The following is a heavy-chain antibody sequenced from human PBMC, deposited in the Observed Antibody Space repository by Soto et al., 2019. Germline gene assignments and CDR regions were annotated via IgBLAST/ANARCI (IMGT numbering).Heavy chain of an antibody. CDR3: AKDRDGAAAGPTKFYGMDV. CDR1: GFTFSSYA. J-gene: IGHJ6*02. Sequence: EVQLLESGGGLVQPGGSLRLSWAASGFTFSSYAMSWVRQAPGKGLEWVSVISSSGDSTYYADSVRGRFTISRDNSKNTLYLQMNSLRAEDTAVYYCAKDRDGAAAGPTKFYGMDVWGQGTTVTVSS. V-gene: IGHV3-23*01. CDR2: ISSSGDST. D-gene: IGHD6-13*01.